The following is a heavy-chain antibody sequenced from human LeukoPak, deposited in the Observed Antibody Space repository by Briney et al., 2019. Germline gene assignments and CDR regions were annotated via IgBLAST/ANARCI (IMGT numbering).Heavy chain of an antibody. D-gene: IGHD1-1*01. V-gene: IGHV1-8*01. CDR2: MSPNSGDT. J-gene: IGHJ4*02. CDR3: ASNPPNTGDFYY. CDR1: GYTFTNLD. Sequence: ASVKVSCKTSGYTFTNLDINWLRQAPGQGLEWMGWMSPNSGDTGYAQKFQGRVSMTRDIFKSTAYMELSSLRSEDTAIYYCASNPPNTGDFYYWGLGTLVTVSS.